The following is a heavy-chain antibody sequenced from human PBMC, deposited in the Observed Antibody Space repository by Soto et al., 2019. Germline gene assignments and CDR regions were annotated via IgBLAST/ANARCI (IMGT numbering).Heavy chain of an antibody. CDR3: TSRIRTTNDN. J-gene: IGHJ4*02. CDR2: VKTKAEGATT. Sequence: EVQLVESGGGFVKPGESLRLSCVASGFPFTTVWMNWVRQAPGKGPEWLGRVKTKAEGATTDYAAPAKGRFTILRDDSINTVYLQMTSLRIEDTALYYCTSRIRTTNDNWGQGTLVTVSS. CDR1: GFPFTTVW. D-gene: IGHD1-1*01. V-gene: IGHV3-15*07.